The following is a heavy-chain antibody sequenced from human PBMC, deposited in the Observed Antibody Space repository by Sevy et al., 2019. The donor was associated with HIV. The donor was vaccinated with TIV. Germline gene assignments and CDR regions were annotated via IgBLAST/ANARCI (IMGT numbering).Heavy chain of an antibody. CDR1: GFTVTNNY. V-gene: IGHV3-53*01. CDR2: SYSDDSR. Sequence: GGSLRLSCAASGFTVTNNYISWVRQAPGKGLDWVALSYSDDSRYFADSVRGRFTISRDSLKNTLYLQMNSLRAEDTDVYYCARLHPHIAAARAMDVWGQGTTVTVS. J-gene: IGHJ6*02. CDR3: ARLHPHIAAARAMDV. D-gene: IGHD6-13*01.